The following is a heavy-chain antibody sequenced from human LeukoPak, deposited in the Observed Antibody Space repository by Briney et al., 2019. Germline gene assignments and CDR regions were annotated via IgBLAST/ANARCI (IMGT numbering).Heavy chain of an antibody. J-gene: IGHJ1*01. CDR2: IYYSGST. V-gene: IGHV4-59*01. CDR3: ARGMYYYDSSGYYYDPSEYFQH. Sequence: ASETLSLXCTVSGGSISSYYWSWIRQPPGKGLEWIGYIYYSGSTNYNPSLKSRVAISVDTSKNQFSLKLSSVTAADTAVYYCARGMYYYDSSGYYYDPSEYFQHWGQGTLVTVSS. D-gene: IGHD3-22*01. CDR1: GGSISSYY.